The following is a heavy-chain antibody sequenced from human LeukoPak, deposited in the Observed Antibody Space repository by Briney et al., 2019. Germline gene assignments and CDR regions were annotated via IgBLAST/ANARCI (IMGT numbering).Heavy chain of an antibody. CDR2: ISASGGNT. V-gene: IGHV3-23*01. J-gene: IGHJ4*02. CDR3: AKATYSSGWHVRDY. D-gene: IGHD6-19*01. CDR1: GFTFSSYA. Sequence: GGSLRLSCAASGFTFSSYAISWVRQAPGKGLEWVSPISASGGNTYYADSVKGRFTISRDNSKNTLYLQMNSLRAEDTAIYYCAKATYSSGWHVRDYWGLGTLVTVSS.